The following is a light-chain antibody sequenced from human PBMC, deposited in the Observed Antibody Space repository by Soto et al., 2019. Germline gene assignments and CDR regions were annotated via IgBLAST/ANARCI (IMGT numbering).Light chain of an antibody. J-gene: IGKJ1*01. CDR3: QQYHSYWT. CDR1: QNIRSR. CDR2: DAS. V-gene: IGKV1-5*01. Sequence: DFQSTPSPSTLSASVGARVTITCRASQNIRSRLAWFQQKPGKAPKLLIYDASSLESGVPQRFSGSGSGTEFTLTIRSMKTDDFSTYYCQQYHSYWTFGQGTKVDIK.